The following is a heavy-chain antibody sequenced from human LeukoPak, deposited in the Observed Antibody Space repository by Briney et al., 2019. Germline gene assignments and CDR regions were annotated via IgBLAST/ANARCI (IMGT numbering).Heavy chain of an antibody. V-gene: IGHV3-11*04. Sequence: GGSLRLSCAASGFAFSDYYMSWIRQAPGKGLEWVSYISSSGSTIYYADSVKGRFTISRDNAKNSLYLQMNSLRAEDTAVYYCAKDRCSGGSCYSADYWGQGTLVTVSS. D-gene: IGHD2-15*01. CDR1: GFAFSDYY. CDR3: AKDRCSGGSCYSADY. J-gene: IGHJ4*02. CDR2: ISSSGSTI.